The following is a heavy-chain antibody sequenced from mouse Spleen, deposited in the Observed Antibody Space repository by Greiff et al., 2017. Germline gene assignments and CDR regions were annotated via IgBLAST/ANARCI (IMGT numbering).Heavy chain of an antibody. V-gene: IGHV1-22*01. CDR2: INPNNGGT. CDR1: GYTFTDYN. D-gene: IGHD4-1*01. Sequence: VQLKESGPELVKPGASVKMSCKASGYTFTDYNMHWVKQSHGKSLEWIGYINPNNGGTSYNQKFKGKATLTVNKSSSTAYMELRSLTSEDSAVYYCAREDWDGYFDVWGAGTTVTVSS. J-gene: IGHJ1*01. CDR3: AREDWDGYFDV.